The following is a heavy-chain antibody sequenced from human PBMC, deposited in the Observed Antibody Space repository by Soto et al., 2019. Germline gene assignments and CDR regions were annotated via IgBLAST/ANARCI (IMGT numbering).Heavy chain of an antibody. D-gene: IGHD6-6*01. CDR3: ARVFYSSYPIAFPAPKVYYHGMDV. CDR2: INPSGGST. CDR1: GYTFTSYY. V-gene: IGHV1-46*01. Sequence: QVQLVQSGAEVKKPGASVKVSCKASGYTFTSYYMNWVRQAPGQGLEWMGIINPSGGSTTYAQKFQGRVTMTRDTSTNTVYMELISLRSEDTAVYYCARVFYSSYPIAFPAPKVYYHGMDVWGQGTTVTVSS. J-gene: IGHJ6*02.